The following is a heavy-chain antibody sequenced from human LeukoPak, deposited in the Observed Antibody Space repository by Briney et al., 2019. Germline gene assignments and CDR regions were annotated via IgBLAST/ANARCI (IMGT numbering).Heavy chain of an antibody. CDR1: GYTFTSYG. CDR3: ARDRDDYDSSGYYSLIFDY. CDR2: ISAYNGNT. V-gene: IGHV1-18*01. Sequence: ASVKVSCKASGYTFTSYGISWVRQAPGQGLEWMGWISAYNGNTNYAQKLQGRVTMTTDTSTSTAYMGLRSLRSDDTAVYYCARDRDDYDSSGYYSLIFDYWGQGTLVTVSS. J-gene: IGHJ4*02. D-gene: IGHD3-22*01.